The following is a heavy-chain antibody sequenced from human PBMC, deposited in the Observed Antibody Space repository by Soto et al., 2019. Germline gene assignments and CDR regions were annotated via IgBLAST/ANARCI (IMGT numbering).Heavy chain of an antibody. Sequence: QITLNESGPTVVRPTETLTLTCRISGFSLTTSGVGVGWIRQSPGKAPEWLALIYWDDDKRYSASLKSRLTITKDSSKTQVVLTVSVLDPLDTAMYYCAHRVLRTVCGWVTTTAIYFDFWGQGTPVAVSS. J-gene: IGHJ4*02. CDR1: GFSLTTSGVG. V-gene: IGHV2-5*02. D-gene: IGHD3-3*01. CDR2: IYWDDDK. CDR3: AHRVLRTVCGWVTTTAIYFDF.